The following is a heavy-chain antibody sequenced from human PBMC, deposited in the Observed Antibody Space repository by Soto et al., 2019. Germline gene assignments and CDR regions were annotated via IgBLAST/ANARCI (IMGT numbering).Heavy chain of an antibody. CDR1: GFTFSSYA. Sequence: GGSLRLSCAASGFTFSSYAMSWVRQAPGKGLEWVSAISGSGGSTYYADSVKGRFTISRDNSKNTLYLQMNSLRAEDTAVYYCAKDLLEDYYDSSGYYSNWFAPWGQGTLVTVSS. J-gene: IGHJ5*02. V-gene: IGHV3-23*01. D-gene: IGHD3-22*01. CDR2: ISGSGGST. CDR3: AKDLLEDYYDSSGYYSNWFAP.